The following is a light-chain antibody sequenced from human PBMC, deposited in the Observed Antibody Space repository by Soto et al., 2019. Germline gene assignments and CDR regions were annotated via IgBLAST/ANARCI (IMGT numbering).Light chain of an antibody. J-gene: IGLJ1*01. CDR2: EVS. CDR3: SSYTVSNTYV. V-gene: IGLV2-8*01. Sequence: QAVLTQPPSASGSPGQSVTISCTGTSSDVGAYNYVSWYQQHPGKAPKLLIYEVSKWPSGVPDRFSGSKSGNTASLTVSGLQADDEADYYCSSYTVSNTYVFGTGTKLTVL. CDR1: SSDVGAYNY.